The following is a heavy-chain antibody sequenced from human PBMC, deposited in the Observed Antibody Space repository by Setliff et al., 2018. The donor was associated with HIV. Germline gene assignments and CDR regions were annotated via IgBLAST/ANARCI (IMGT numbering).Heavy chain of an antibody. J-gene: IGHJ3*02. CDR2: VHNSAGS. D-gene: IGHD3-22*01. CDR3: ARDRIEVLADSPHDVFDI. V-gene: IGHV4-4*07. Sequence: SETLSLTCAVSGDSVSGYYWSWIRQPAGRGLEWIGRVHNSAGSNYYPSLKSRVTMSVDTAKNQLSLKLTAVSAADTAVYYCARDRIEVLADSPHDVFDIWGRGIMVTVSS. CDR1: GDSVSGYY.